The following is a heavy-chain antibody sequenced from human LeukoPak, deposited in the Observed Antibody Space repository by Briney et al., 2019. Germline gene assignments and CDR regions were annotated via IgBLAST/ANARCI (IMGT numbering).Heavy chain of an antibody. CDR2: ISTTGGDT. Sequence: GSLRLSCAASRFTFSDRYMAWIRRAPGKGLEWISYISTTGGDTYYSDSVKGRFTVSRDNAKKSLYLQMNSLRVEDTAVYYCARDGHNIGGAFDVWGQGTVVTVSS. D-gene: IGHD1-1*01. J-gene: IGHJ3*01. CDR1: RFTFSDRY. CDR3: ARDGHNIGGAFDV. V-gene: IGHV3-11*01.